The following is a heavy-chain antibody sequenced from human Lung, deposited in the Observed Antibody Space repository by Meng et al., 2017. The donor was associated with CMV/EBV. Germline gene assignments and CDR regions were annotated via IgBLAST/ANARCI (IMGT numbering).Heavy chain of an antibody. Sequence: GGSLRLXCAASGFTFSSYSMNWVRQAPGKGLEWVSYISSSSTIYYADSVKGRFTISRDNAKNSLYLQMNSLRAEDTAVYYCARAHYDYVWGSSLYYFDYWXQGTLVTVSS. CDR1: GFTFSSYS. J-gene: IGHJ4*02. CDR2: ISSSSTI. V-gene: IGHV3-48*04. CDR3: ARAHYDYVWGSSLYYFDY. D-gene: IGHD3-16*01.